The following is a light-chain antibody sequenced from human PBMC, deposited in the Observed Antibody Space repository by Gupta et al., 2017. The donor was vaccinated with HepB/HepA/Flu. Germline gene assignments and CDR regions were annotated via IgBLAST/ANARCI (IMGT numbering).Light chain of an antibody. CDR2: RNS. CDR1: SSNIRSNY. J-gene: IGLJ3*02. CDR3: AAWDDSLSGPV. Sequence: QSVLPQPPSTSGTPGQRVTLSCSGSSSNIRSNYVYWYQQLPGTAPKLLIYRNSQRPSGVPDRFSGSKSGTSASLAISGLRSEDEADYYCAAWDDSLSGPVFGGGTKLTVL. V-gene: IGLV1-47*01.